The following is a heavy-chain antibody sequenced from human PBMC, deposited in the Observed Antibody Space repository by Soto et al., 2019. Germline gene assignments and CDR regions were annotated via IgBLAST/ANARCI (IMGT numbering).Heavy chain of an antibody. CDR1: GGSFSGYY. D-gene: IGHD3-3*01. J-gene: IGHJ6*02. CDR3: ARGRLSPFAFWSGYSEAPYHYYGMDV. V-gene: IGHV4-34*01. CDR2: INHSGST. Sequence: SETLSLTCAVYGGSFSGYYWSWIRQPPGKGLEWIGEINHSGSTNYNPSLKSRVTISVDTSKNQFSLKLSSVTAADTAVYYCARGRLSPFAFWSGYSEAPYHYYGMDVWGQGTTVTVSS.